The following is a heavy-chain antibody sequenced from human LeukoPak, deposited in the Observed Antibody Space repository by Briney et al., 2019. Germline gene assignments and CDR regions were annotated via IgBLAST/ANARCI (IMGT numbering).Heavy chain of an antibody. V-gene: IGHV1-8*02. J-gene: IGHJ5*02. Sequence: ASVKVSCKASGYTFTSYDINWVRQASGQGLEWMGWMNPNSGDTAFAPKFQGRVTFTRNTSISTAYMELSSLRSEDTAVYYCARRGKLGYCSGGSCYYWFDPWGQGTLVTVSS. CDR2: MNPNSGDT. CDR3: ARRGKLGYCSGGSCYYWFDP. D-gene: IGHD2-15*01. CDR1: GYTFTSYD.